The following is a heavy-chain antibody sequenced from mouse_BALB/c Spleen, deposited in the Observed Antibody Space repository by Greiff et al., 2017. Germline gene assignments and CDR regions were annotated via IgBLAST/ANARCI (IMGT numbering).Heavy chain of an antibody. D-gene: IGHD2-10*01. J-gene: IGHJ3*01. V-gene: IGHV14-3*02. CDR3: APAYYGNFLFAY. CDR1: GFNIKDSY. Sequence: VQLQQSGAGLVKPGASVKLSCTASGFNIKDSYMHWVKQRPEQGLEWIGRIDPANGNTKYDPKFQGKATITADTSSNTAYLQLSSLTSEDTAVCYCAPAYYGNFLFAYWGQETLVTVSA. CDR2: IDPANGNT.